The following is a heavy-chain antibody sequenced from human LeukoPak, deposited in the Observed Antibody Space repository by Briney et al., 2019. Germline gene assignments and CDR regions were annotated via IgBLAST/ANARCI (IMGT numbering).Heavy chain of an antibody. Sequence: SETLSLTCAVSGYSISSGYYWGWIRQPPGKGLEWIGSIYHSGSTYYNPSLKSRVTISVDTSKNQFSLKLSSVTAADTAVYFCARDGEVGAVAGTRATIIYNWFDPWGQGTLVAVSS. CDR3: ARDGEVGAVAGTRATIIYNWFDP. D-gene: IGHD6-19*01. CDR2: IYHSGST. J-gene: IGHJ5*02. V-gene: IGHV4-38-2*02. CDR1: GYSISSGYY.